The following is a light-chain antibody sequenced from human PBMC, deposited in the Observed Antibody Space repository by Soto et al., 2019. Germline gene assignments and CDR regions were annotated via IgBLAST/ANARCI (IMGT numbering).Light chain of an antibody. Sequence: SYELTQPSSVSVSPGQTARITCSGDVLAKKYARWFQQKPGQAPVLVIYKDSERPSGISERFSGSSSGTTVTLTISGAQVEDEADYYCYSAADNNPWVFGGGTKLTVL. J-gene: IGLJ3*02. CDR2: KDS. CDR1: VLAKKY. V-gene: IGLV3-27*01. CDR3: YSAADNNPWV.